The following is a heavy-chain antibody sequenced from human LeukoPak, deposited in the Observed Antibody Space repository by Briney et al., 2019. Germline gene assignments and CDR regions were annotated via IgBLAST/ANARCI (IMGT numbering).Heavy chain of an antibody. J-gene: IGHJ4*02. CDR3: ASYDSSGYYFDY. V-gene: IGHV4-61*02. Sequence: SETLSLTCTVSGGSISSGSYYWSWIRQPAGKGLEWIGRIYTSGSTNYNPSLKSRVTISVDTSKNQFSLKLSSVTAADTAVYYCASYDSSGYYFDYWGQGTLVTVSS. CDR1: GGSISSGSYY. CDR2: IYTSGST. D-gene: IGHD3-22*01.